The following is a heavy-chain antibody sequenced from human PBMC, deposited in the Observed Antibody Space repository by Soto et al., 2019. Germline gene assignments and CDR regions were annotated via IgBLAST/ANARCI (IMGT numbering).Heavy chain of an antibody. Sequence: GGSLRLSCAASGFTFSSYWMSWVRQAPGKGLEWVANIKQDGSEKYYVDSVKGRFTISRDNAKNSLYLQMNSLRAEDTAVYYCARGAVTTVWYYYGMDVWGQGTTVTVSS. CDR1: GFTFSSYW. D-gene: IGHD4-4*01. CDR3: ARGAVTTVWYYYGMDV. CDR2: IKQDGSEK. J-gene: IGHJ6*02. V-gene: IGHV3-7*01.